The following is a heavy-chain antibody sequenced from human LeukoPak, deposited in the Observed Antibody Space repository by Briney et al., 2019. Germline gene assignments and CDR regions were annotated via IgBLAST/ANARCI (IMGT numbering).Heavy chain of an antibody. D-gene: IGHD4-17*01. CDR2: ITGSGGNR. Sequence: GGSLRLSCAGSGFTFSNYAMIWVRQAPGKGLEWASAITGSGGNRFYAGSVKGRFTISRDNSKNTLYLQMNSLRGDDTAVYYCAKDPNGDYIGAFDFQRWGLCPQVTVSS. V-gene: IGHV3-23*01. CDR1: GFTFSNYA. J-gene: IGHJ1*01. CDR3: AKDPNGDYIGAFDFQR.